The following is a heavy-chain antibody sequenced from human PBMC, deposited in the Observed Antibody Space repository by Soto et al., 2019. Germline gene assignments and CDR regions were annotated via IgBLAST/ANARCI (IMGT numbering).Heavy chain of an antibody. Sequence: LSETLSRTCAVYGLSFSVCYCTWIRSSPGTRLDGIGEINHSGTINFNPSLQSRLTISLDTSKTHFSLKLSSVTDADTAAYYCARADRTLVTSYSLDVWGQGTTITVS. V-gene: IGHV4-34*01. J-gene: IGHJ6*02. CDR1: GLSFSVCY. D-gene: IGHD2-21*02. CDR3: ARADRTLVTSYSLDV. CDR2: INHSGTI.